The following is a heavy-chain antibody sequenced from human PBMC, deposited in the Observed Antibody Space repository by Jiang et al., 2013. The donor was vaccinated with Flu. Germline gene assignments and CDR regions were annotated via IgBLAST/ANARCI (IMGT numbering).Heavy chain of an antibody. J-gene: IGHJ4*02. CDR1: GGSFSGYY. D-gene: IGHD6-19*01. CDR3: ARGYSSKIDY. V-gene: IGHV4-34*01. Sequence: LLKPSETLSLTCAVYGGSFSGYYWSWIRQPPGKGLEWIGEINHSGSTNYNPSLKSRVTISVGTSKNQFSLKLSSVTAADTAVYYCARGYSSKIDYWGQGTLVTVSS. CDR2: INHSGST.